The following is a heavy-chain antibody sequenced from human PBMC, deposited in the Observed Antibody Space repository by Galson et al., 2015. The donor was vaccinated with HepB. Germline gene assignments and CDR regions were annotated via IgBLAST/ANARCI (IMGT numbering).Heavy chain of an antibody. D-gene: IGHD6-13*01. J-gene: IGHJ4*02. V-gene: IGHV3-7*01. CDR1: GFTFSSYW. CDR2: IKQDGSEK. CDR3: ARESGTAESVFDY. Sequence: SLRLSCAASGFTFSSYWMSWVRQAPGKGLEWVANIKQDGSEKYYVDSAKGRFTISRDNAKNSLYLQMNSLRAEDTAVYYCARESGTAESVFDYWGQGTLVTVSS.